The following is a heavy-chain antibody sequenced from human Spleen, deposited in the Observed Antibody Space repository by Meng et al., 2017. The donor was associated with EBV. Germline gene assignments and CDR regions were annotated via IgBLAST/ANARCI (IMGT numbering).Heavy chain of an antibody. CDR1: GTSDG. CDR2: ISNYNGNT. D-gene: IGHD5-24*01. Sequence: QVHLVQSGGEVKKPGASVRVSCESSGTSDGINWVRQAPGQGLEWLGWISNYNGNTKYAQNLKGRVTMTTDTSTNTAYMTLRSLRSDDTAVYYCARDRSEMAGSWGGYWGQGSLVTVSS. J-gene: IGHJ4*01. V-gene: IGHV1-18*01. CDR3: ARDRSEMAGSWGGY.